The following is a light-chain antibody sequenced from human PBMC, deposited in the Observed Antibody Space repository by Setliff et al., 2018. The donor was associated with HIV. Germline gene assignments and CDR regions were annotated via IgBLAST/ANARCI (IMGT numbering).Light chain of an antibody. J-gene: IGLJ1*01. V-gene: IGLV2-23*02. CDR2: EVS. CDR3: CSYAGSSTLYV. CDR1: SSDVGSYNL. Sequence: QFVLAQPASVSGSPGQSITISCTGTSSDVGSYNLVSWYQQHPGKAPKLMIYEVSKRPSGVSNRFSGSKSGNTASLTISGLQAEDEADYYCCSYAGSSTLYVFGTGTKV.